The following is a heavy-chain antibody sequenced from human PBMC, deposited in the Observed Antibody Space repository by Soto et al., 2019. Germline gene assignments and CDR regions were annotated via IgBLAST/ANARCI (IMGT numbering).Heavy chain of an antibody. V-gene: IGHV4-39*01. Sequence: SETLSLTCSVSGGSVSNKTYYWGWIRQPPGKGLEWIGNIFYRGNTYHNPSLKSRVTISVDTSKNQFSLRLSSVTAADTAVYYCARRVMGNIWYFDYWGQGTLVTVSS. D-gene: IGHD2-21*01. J-gene: IGHJ4*02. CDR2: IFYRGNT. CDR1: GGSVSNKTYY. CDR3: ARRVMGNIWYFDY.